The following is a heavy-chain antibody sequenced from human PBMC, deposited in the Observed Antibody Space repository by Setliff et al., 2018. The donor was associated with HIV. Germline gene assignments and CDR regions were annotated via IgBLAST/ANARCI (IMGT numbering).Heavy chain of an antibody. CDR1: GYTFTGYY. CDR2: INPNGGGT. CDR3: ARNPDTSGYLYYYYYMDV. D-gene: IGHD3-22*01. J-gene: IGHJ6*03. Sequence: ASVKVSCKASGYTFTGYYMHWLRQAPGQGLEWMGWINPNGGGTNYAQKFQGRVTMTRDTSISTAYMELSRLRSDDTAVYYCARNPDTSGYLYYYYYMDVWGKGTTATFSS. V-gene: IGHV1-2*02.